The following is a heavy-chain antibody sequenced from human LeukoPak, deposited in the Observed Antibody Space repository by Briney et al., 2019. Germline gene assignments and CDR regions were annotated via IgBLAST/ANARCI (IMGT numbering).Heavy chain of an antibody. J-gene: IGHJ4*02. CDR1: GDSISSSYYY. CDR2: IDYSGST. Sequence: PSETLSLTCTVSGDSISSSYYYWGWIRQPPGKGLEWIGSIDYSGSTYHNPSLKSRITISVDTSKNQFSLKLSSVTAADTAVYYCARDSRYCSGGNCHLRFDYWGQEILVTVSS. D-gene: IGHD2-15*01. V-gene: IGHV4-39*07. CDR3: ARDSRYCSGGNCHLRFDY.